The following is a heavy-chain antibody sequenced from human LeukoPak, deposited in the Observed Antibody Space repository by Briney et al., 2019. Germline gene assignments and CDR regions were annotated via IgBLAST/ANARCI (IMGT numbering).Heavy chain of an antibody. CDR2: IYYSGST. CDR3: AGLVVGTATIDY. D-gene: IGHD2-21*02. Sequence: SETLSLTCTVSGGSITSSSYYWGWIRQPPGKGLEWIATIYYSGSTYYNPSLQSRVTISVDTSKNQFSLKLSSVTAADTAVYHCAGLVVGTATIDYWGQGTLVTVSS. J-gene: IGHJ4*02. CDR1: GGSITSSSYY. V-gene: IGHV4-39*01.